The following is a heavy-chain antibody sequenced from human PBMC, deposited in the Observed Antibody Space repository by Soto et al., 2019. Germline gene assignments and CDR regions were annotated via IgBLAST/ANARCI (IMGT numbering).Heavy chain of an antibody. V-gene: IGHV1-3*01. CDR3: ARMTAAAYEYYFDY. Sequence: GASVKVSCKASGYTFTSYAMHWVRQAPGQRLEWMGWINAGNGNTKYSQKFQGRVTITRDTSASTAYMELRSLRSDDTAVYYCARMTAAAYEYYFDYWGQGTLVTVSS. J-gene: IGHJ4*02. CDR1: GYTFTSYA. D-gene: IGHD6-25*01. CDR2: INAGNGNT.